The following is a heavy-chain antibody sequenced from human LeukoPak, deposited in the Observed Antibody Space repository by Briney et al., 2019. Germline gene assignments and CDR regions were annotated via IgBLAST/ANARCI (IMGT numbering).Heavy chain of an antibody. CDR1: GFTVSSDY. V-gene: IGHV3-66*01. D-gene: IGHD2-15*01. J-gene: IGHJ3*02. Sequence: PGGSLRLSCAASGFTVSSDYVSWVRQAPGKGLEWVSVFYSGCSTYYADFVNGRFTIYRDNSKNTLYLQMNSLRAEDKAVYYCARKLLLSTALAAFGIWGQGTMVTVSS. CDR3: ARKLLLSTALAAFGI. CDR2: FYSGCST.